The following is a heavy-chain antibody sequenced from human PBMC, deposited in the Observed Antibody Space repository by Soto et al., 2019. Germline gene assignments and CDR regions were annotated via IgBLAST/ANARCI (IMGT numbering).Heavy chain of an antibody. D-gene: IGHD6-13*01. Sequence: EVQLVESGGCLVQPGGSLRLSCAASGFTFSSYWMRWVSQAPVKGLEWVGNIKQDGSEKNYVDFMEGRFTISRDNAENSLYPQMNCLRAEDTAVYYCARIASAGRGWDVWGQGTTVVVSS. CDR1: GFTFSSYW. V-gene: IGHV3-7*01. CDR2: IKQDGSEK. J-gene: IGHJ6*02. CDR3: ARIASAGRGWDV.